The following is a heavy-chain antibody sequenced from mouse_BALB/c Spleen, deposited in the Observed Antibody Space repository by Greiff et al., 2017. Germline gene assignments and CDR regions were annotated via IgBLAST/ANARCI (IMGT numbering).Heavy chain of an antibody. V-gene: IGHV5-12-1*01. Sequence: EVQRVESGGGLVKPGGSLKLSCAASGFAFSSYDMSWVRQTPEKRLEWVAYISSGGGSTYYPDTVKGRFTISRDNAKNTLYLQMSSLKSEDTAMYYCARALITTVVALDYWGQGTTLTVSS. D-gene: IGHD1-1*01. CDR2: ISSGGGST. J-gene: IGHJ2*01. CDR3: ARALITTVVALDY. CDR1: GFAFSSYD.